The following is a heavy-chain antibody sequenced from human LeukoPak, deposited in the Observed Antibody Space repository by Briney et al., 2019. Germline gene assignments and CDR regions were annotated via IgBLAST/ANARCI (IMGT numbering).Heavy chain of an antibody. CDR1: GFTFSSYA. CDR3: AKGETYYYDSSGYYNYFDY. V-gene: IGHV3-23*01. CDR2: ISGSGGST. D-gene: IGHD3-22*01. J-gene: IGHJ4*02. Sequence: GGSLRLSCAASGFTFSSYAMSWVRQAPGKGLERVSAISGSGGSTYYADSVKGRFTISRDNSKNTLYLQMNSLRAEDTAVYYCAKGETYYYDSSGYYNYFDYWGQGTLVTVSS.